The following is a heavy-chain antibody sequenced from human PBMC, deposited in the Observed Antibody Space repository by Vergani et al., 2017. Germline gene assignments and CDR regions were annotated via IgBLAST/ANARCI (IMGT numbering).Heavy chain of an antibody. CDR3: ARVSDGWGEWDY. Sequence: QVQLVESGGGVVQPGRSLRLSCAASGFTFSSYGMHWVRQAPGKGLEWVAVIWYDGSNKYYADSVKGRFTISRDNSKNTVYLQMNSLRAEDTAVCYCARVSDGWGEWDYWGQGTLVTVSS. D-gene: IGHD3-10*01. V-gene: IGHV3-33*01. CDR1: GFTFSSYG. CDR2: IWYDGSNK. J-gene: IGHJ4*02.